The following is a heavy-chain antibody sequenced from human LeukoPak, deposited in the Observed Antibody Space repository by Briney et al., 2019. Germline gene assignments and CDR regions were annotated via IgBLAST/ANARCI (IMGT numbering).Heavy chain of an antibody. CDR2: IYTSGST. CDR1: GGSISSGSYY. J-gene: IGHJ5*02. Sequence: SQTLSLTCTVSGGSISSGSYYWSWIRQPAGKGLEWIGRIYTSGSTNYNPSLKSRVTISVDTSKNQFSLKLSSVTAADTAVYYCARDGSTVTTLWFDPWGQGTLVTVSS. D-gene: IGHD4-17*01. V-gene: IGHV4-61*02. CDR3: ARDGSTVTTLWFDP.